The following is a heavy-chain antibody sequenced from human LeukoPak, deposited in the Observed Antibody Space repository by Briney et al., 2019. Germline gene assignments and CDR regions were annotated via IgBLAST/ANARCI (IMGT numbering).Heavy chain of an antibody. D-gene: IGHD3-16*01. CDR2: ISSSGSTI. CDR1: GFTFSDYY. Sequence: GGSLRLSCAAPGFTFSDYYMSWIRQAPGKGLEWVSYISSSGSTIYYADSVKGRFTISRHNAKNTLYLQMNSLRAEDTAVYYCARDRHYAPDLWGRGTLVTVSS. J-gene: IGHJ2*01. CDR3: ARDRHYAPDL. V-gene: IGHV3-11*04.